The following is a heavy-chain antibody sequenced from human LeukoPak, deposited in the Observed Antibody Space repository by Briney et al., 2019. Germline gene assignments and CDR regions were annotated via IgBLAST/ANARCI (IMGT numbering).Heavy chain of an antibody. CDR3: GRDNGPVDI. Sequence: GGSLRLSCAASGFTLSKYLMTGVRQAPGKALDWVGNIKEDGSEKNYVDSVNGRFTMSRDNAKNSPHLQMNSLRDEDTAVYYCGRDNGPVDIWGQGTKVTVSS. D-gene: IGHD2-8*01. V-gene: IGHV3-7*04. CDR2: IKEDGSEK. CDR1: GFTLSKYL. J-gene: IGHJ3*02.